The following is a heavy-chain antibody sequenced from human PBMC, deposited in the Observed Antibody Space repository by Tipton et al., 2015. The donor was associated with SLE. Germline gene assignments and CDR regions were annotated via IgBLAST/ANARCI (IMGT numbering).Heavy chain of an antibody. J-gene: IGHJ4*02. D-gene: IGHD3-16*01. Sequence: SLTCTVSGASVSSSFHQWSWIRQPAGEGLEWIGHSSGSATYNPSLKSRVTISVDTSKNQFSLKMTSVTAADTAVYYCARDHYGSLDYWGQGMLVTVSS. CDR3: ARDHYGSLDY. CDR1: GASVSSSFHQ. CDR2: SSGSA. V-gene: IGHV4-61*02.